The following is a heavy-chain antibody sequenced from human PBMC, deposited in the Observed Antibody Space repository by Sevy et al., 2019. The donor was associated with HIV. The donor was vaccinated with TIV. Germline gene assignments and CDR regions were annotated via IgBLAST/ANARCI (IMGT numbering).Heavy chain of an antibody. CDR3: AKGPDYGDYVGWIDP. CDR2: ISGSGDST. V-gene: IGHV3-23*01. Sequence: GGSLRLSCVASGFTFSSSAMSWVRQAPGKGLEWVSTISGSGDSTYFADSVKGRFTISRDNSKNTLYLQMHSLRAEGTAVYYCAKGPDYGDYVGWIDPWGQGTLVTVSS. D-gene: IGHD4-17*01. J-gene: IGHJ5*02. CDR1: GFTFSSSA.